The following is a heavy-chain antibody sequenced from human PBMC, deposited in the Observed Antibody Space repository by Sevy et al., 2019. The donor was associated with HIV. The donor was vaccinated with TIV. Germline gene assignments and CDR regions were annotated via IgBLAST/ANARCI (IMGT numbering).Heavy chain of an antibody. Sequence: GGSLRLSCTGSGFNFGDYTMNWFRQAPGKGLEWVGFVGSKPYGGTTEYAASVKGRFAISRDDSKNIAFLHMNSLKTEHPAVYYCAREGGSGGTYSEDFDYWGQGTLVTVSS. D-gene: IGHD1-26*01. J-gene: IGHJ4*02. V-gene: IGHV3-49*03. CDR2: VGSKPYGGTT. CDR3: AREGGSGGTYSEDFDY. CDR1: GFNFGDYT.